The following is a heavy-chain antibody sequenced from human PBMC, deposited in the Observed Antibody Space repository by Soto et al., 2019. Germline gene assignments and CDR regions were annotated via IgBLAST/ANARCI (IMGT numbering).Heavy chain of an antibody. Sequence: ASVKVSCKASGYTFTSYGISWVRQAPGQGLEWMGWISAYNGNTNYAQKLQGRVTMTTDTSTSTAYMELRSLRSDDTAVYYCARDTGLLYYDILTGYYPDALDIWGQGTMVTV. CDR1: GYTFTSYG. J-gene: IGHJ3*02. V-gene: IGHV1-18*01. CDR3: ARDTGLLYYDILTGYYPDALDI. CDR2: ISAYNGNT. D-gene: IGHD3-9*01.